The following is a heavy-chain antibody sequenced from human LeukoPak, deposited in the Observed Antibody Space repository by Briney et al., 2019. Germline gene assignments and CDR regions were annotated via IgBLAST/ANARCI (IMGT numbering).Heavy chain of an antibody. V-gene: IGHV1-18*01. D-gene: IGHD4-17*01. J-gene: IGHJ6*02. CDR2: ISAYNGNT. CDR3: ASSASTVTRFYYYYGMDV. CDR1: GYTFTSYG. Sequence: ASVKVSCKASGYTFTSYGISWVRQAPGQGLEWMGWISAYNGNTNYAQKLQGRVTMTTDTSTSTAYMELRSLRSDDTAVYYCASSASTVTRFYYYYGMDVWGQGTTVTVSS.